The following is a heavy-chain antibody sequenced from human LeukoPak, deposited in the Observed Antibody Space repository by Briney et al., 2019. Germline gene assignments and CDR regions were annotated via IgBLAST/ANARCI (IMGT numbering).Heavy chain of an antibody. CDR3: ARERYRYCSGGSCYLPGY. V-gene: IGHV1-69*05. D-gene: IGHD2-15*01. Sequence: SVKVSCKASGGTFSSYAISWVRQAPGQGLEWMGRIIPIFGTANYAQKFRGRVTITTDESTSTAYMELSSLRSEDTAVYYCARERYRYCSGGSCYLPGYWGQGTLVTVSS. CDR2: IIPIFGTA. CDR1: GGTFSSYA. J-gene: IGHJ4*02.